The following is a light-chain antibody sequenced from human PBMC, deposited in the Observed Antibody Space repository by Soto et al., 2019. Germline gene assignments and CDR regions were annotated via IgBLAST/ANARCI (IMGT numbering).Light chain of an antibody. CDR2: GAS. CDR3: QQYGSSPRA. Sequence: EIVLTQSPGTLSLSPGERATLSCRASQSVSSSYLAWYQQKPGQAPRLLIYGASSRATGIPDRFSGSGSGTDFTLTISRLGPEDFAVYYCQQYGSSPRAFGQGPKV. V-gene: IGKV3-20*01. CDR1: QSVSSSY. J-gene: IGKJ1*01.